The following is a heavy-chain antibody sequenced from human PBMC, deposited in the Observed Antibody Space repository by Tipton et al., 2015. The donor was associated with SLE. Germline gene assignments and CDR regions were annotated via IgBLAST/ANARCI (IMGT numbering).Heavy chain of an antibody. Sequence: TLSLTCTVSGGSISSYYWSWIRQPPGKGLEWIGYIYYSGSTYYNPSLKSRVTISVDTSKNQFSLKLSSVTAADTAVYYCARDHDSGSRDYWGQGTLVTVSS. CDR2: IYYSGST. D-gene: IGHD5-12*01. V-gene: IGHV4-59*12. CDR3: ARDHDSGSRDY. CDR1: GGSISSYY. J-gene: IGHJ4*02.